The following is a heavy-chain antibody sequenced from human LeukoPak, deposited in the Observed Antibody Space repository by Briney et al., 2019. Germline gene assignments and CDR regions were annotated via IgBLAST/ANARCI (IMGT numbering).Heavy chain of an antibody. Sequence: TGGSLRLPCAASGFTFSSYAMSWVRQAPGKGLEWVSAISGSGGSTYYADSVKGRFTISRDNSKNTLYLQMNSLRAEDTAVYYCAKGIAARDDAFDIWGQGTMVTVSS. CDR2: ISGSGGST. CDR1: GFTFSSYA. CDR3: AKGIAARDDAFDI. D-gene: IGHD6-6*01. V-gene: IGHV3-23*01. J-gene: IGHJ3*02.